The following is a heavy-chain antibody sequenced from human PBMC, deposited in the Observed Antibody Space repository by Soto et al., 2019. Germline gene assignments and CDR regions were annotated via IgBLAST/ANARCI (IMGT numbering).Heavy chain of an antibody. D-gene: IGHD3-10*02. CDR1: GFTFSNYW. J-gene: IGHJ6*02. CDR3: AKAEFSVRGSNYYYRMDV. V-gene: IGHV3-7*03. Sequence: PGGSLRLSCAASGFTFSNYWMSWVRQAPGKGLEWVANIKHDGSEKYYVDSVKGRFTTSRDNAKNSLYLQMNSLRADDTAVYYCAKAEFSVRGSNYYYRMDVWGQGTAVTVSS. CDR2: IKHDGSEK.